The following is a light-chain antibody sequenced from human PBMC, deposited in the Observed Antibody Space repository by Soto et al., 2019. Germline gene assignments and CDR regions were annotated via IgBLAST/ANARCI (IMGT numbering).Light chain of an antibody. V-gene: IGKV1-27*01. CDR3: QNYHSAPWT. J-gene: IGKJ1*01. Sequence: DTQMTQSPSSLSASVGDRVTVTCRASQGISNDLAWYQQKPGKVPKLLISAASTLQSAVPSRFSGSGSGTDFTLTISSLQSEDVATYYCQNYHSAPWTFGPGTKVDIK. CDR2: AAS. CDR1: QGISND.